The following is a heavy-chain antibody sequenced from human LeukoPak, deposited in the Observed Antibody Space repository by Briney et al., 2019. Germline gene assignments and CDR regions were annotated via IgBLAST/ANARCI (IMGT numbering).Heavy chain of an antibody. CDR3: AKDQGENWFDP. CDR1: GFTFSSYS. Sequence: TGGSLRLSCAASGFTFSSYSMNWVRQAPGRGLEWVSVISGSGDTTYYADSVKGRFTISRDNSKNTLYLQMNSLRAEDTALYYCAKDQGENWFDPWGQGTLVTVSS. D-gene: IGHD3-16*01. CDR2: ISGSGDTT. V-gene: IGHV3-23*01. J-gene: IGHJ5*02.